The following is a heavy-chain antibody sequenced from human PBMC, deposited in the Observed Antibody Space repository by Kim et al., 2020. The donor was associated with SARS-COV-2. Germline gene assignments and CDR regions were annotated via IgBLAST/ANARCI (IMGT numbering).Heavy chain of an antibody. V-gene: IGHV4-59*01. CDR3: ARDASYSPYYYGMDV. Sequence: PALKSRVTISVDTSKNQFSLKLSSVTAADTAVYYCARDASYSPYYYGMDVWGQGTTVTVSS. D-gene: IGHD1-26*01. J-gene: IGHJ6*02.